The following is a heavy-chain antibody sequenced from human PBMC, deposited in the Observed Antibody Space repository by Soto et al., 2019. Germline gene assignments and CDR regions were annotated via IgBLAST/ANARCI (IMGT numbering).Heavy chain of an antibody. Sequence: QVQLLQSRAEVKKPGASVKVSCKASGYTFSTFGISWVLQAPGQGLEWMGWRRPNNGNTNYARKFQGRVTMTTDTSTRTAYMELRSLKSDDTAVYYCARDPGGATGFDPWGQGTLVTVSS. V-gene: IGHV1-18*04. CDR3: ARDPGGATGFDP. CDR2: RRPNNGNT. CDR1: GYTFSTFG. D-gene: IGHD1-1*01. J-gene: IGHJ5*02.